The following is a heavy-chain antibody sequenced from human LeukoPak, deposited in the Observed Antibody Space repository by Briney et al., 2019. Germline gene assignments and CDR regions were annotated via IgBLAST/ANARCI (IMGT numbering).Heavy chain of an antibody. D-gene: IGHD3-16*02. CDR1: GFTFSSYW. V-gene: IGHV3-7*01. CDR2: IKQDGSEK. CDR3: VRGASLAYYMDV. J-gene: IGHJ6*03. Sequence: GGSLRLSCAASGFTFSSYWMSWVRQAPGKGLEWVANIKQDGSEKYYVDSVKGRFTISRDNAKNSLYLQMYSLGAEDSAVYYCVRGASLAYYMDVWGKGTTVTVSS.